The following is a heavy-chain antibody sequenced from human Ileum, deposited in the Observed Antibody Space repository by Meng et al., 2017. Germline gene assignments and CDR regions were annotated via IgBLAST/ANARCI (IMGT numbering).Heavy chain of an antibody. V-gene: IGHV3-74*01. CDR2: INTDGSST. D-gene: IGHD5-24*01. CDR1: GFTFSSYY. Sequence: GGSLRLSCAASGFTFSSYYMHWVRQVPGKGLVWVSRINTDGSSTNYADSVKGRFTISRDNAKNTLYLQMNSLRAEDTAVYYCARDKDGYHYWGQGMLVTVSS. J-gene: IGHJ4*02. CDR3: ARDKDGYHY.